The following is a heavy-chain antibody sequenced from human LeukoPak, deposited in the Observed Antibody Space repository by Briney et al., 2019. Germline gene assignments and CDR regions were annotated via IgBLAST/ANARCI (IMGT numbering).Heavy chain of an antibody. CDR2: IIPIFGTA. CDR3: ARPKSLGATGNYFDY. D-gene: IGHD1-26*01. V-gene: IGHV1-69*05. J-gene: IGHJ4*02. Sequence: ASVKVSYKASGGTFSSYAISWVRQAPGQGLEWMGRIIPIFGTANYAQKFQGRVTITTDESTSTAYMELSSLRSEDTAVYYCARPKSLGATGNYFDYWGQGTLVTVSS. CDR1: GGTFSSYA.